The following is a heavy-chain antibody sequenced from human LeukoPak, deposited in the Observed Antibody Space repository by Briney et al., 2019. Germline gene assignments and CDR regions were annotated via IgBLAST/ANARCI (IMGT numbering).Heavy chain of an antibody. V-gene: IGHV4-61*02. J-gene: IGHJ4*02. Sequence: SETLSLTCTVSGGSISSGSYYWSWIRQPAGKGLEWIGRIYTSGSTNYNPSLKSRVTISVDTSKNQFSLKLSSVTAADTAVYYCARAIGYCSGGSCFDDYWGQGTLVTVSS. CDR3: ARAIGYCSGGSCFDDY. CDR2: IYTSGST. CDR1: GGSISSGSYY. D-gene: IGHD2-15*01.